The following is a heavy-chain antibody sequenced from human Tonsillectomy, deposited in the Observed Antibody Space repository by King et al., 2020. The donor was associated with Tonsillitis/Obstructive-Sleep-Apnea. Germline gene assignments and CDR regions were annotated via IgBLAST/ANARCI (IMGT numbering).Heavy chain of an antibody. CDR2: ISSSGTNI. CDR1: GFTFSSYE. D-gene: IGHD3-10*01. V-gene: IGHV3-48*03. CDR3: AKDERFGESLVTLVH. Sequence: EVQLVESGGGLVQPGGSLRLSCAASGFTFSSYEMNWVRQAPGKGLEWVSYISSSGTNIYYADSVKGRFTISRDNAKNSLYLQMNSLRAEDTAVYYCAKDERFGESLVTLVHWGQGTLVTVSS. J-gene: IGHJ4*02.